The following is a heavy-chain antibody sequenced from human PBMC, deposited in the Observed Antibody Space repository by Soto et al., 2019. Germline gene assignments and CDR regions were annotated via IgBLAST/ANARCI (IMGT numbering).Heavy chain of an antibody. CDR3: AGGDYYHSSGYYFYYYTMDV. CDR2: VYYGGST. CDR1: GGSISSSSYY. V-gene: IGHV4-39*01. J-gene: IGHJ6*02. Sequence: SETLSLTCTVSGGSISSSSYYWGWIRQPPGKGLEWIGNVYYGGSTYYNPSLKSRVNISVETSKSQFSLKLSSVTAADTAVYYCAGGDYYHSSGYYFYYYTMDVWGQGTTVTVSS. D-gene: IGHD3-22*01.